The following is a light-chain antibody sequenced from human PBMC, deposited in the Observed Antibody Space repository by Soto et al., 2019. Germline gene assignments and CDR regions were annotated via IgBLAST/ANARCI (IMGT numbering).Light chain of an antibody. V-gene: IGLV2-8*01. J-gene: IGLJ2*01. CDR3: ASSAASLVV. Sequence: QSALTQPPSASGSPGQSVTMTCTGTSSDIVDSNFVSWYQQHPGKAPRLIIYEVTKRPSGVSDRFSGSKSGNTASLTVSGPQAEDEDDYYCASSAASLVVFGGGTKLTVL. CDR2: EVT. CDR1: SSDIVDSNF.